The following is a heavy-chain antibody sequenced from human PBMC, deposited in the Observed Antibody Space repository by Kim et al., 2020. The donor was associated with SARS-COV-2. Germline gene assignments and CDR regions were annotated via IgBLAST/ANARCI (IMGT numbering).Heavy chain of an antibody. Sequence: GGSLRLSCAASGFTFSSYWMTWVRQGLGKGLEWVGNIKQDGSEKYYMDSVKGRFTISRDNAKNSLYLQMNNLRAEDTAVYYCMGGPAGDYWGQGTLVTVSS. V-gene: IGHV3-7*01. J-gene: IGHJ4*02. CDR3: MGGPAGDY. CDR1: GFTFSSYW. CDR2: IKQDGSEK.